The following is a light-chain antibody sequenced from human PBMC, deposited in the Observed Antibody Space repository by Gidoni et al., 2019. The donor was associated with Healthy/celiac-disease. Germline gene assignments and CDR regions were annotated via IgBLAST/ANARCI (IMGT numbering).Light chain of an antibody. J-gene: IGKJ3*01. CDR1: QSVSSN. Sequence: EIVMTQYPATLSVSPGERATLSCRASQSVSSNLAWYQQKPGQAPRLLIYGASTRATGIPARFSGSGSGTEFTLTISSLQSEDFAVYYCQQYNNCPPTFGPGTKVEIK. CDR2: GAS. CDR3: QQYNNCPPT. V-gene: IGKV3-15*01.